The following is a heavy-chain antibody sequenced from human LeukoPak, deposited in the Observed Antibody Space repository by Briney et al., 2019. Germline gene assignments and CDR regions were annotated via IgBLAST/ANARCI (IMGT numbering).Heavy chain of an antibody. Sequence: ASVKVSCKASGGTFSSYAISWVRQAPGQGLEWMGRIIPILGIANYAQKFQGRVTITADKSTSTAYMELSSLRSEDTAVYYCARDSLLCPSGGRGCYFDYWGQGTLVTVSS. V-gene: IGHV1-69*04. J-gene: IGHJ4*02. CDR1: GGTFSSYA. CDR3: ARDSLLCPSGGRGCYFDY. D-gene: IGHD2/OR15-2a*01. CDR2: IIPILGIA.